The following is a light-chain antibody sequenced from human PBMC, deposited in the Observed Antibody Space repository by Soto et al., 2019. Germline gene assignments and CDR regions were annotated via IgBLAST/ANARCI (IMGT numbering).Light chain of an antibody. V-gene: IGKV3-20*01. CDR2: GAS. CDR3: QQYGSSGT. Sequence: MTQFPATVSVTPGETVTLSCGASQSVRTNLAWYQQKPGQAPRLLIYGASNRATGIPDRFSGSGSGTDFTLTISRLEPEDFAVYYCQQYGSSGTFGQGTKVDIK. J-gene: IGKJ1*01. CDR1: QSVRTN.